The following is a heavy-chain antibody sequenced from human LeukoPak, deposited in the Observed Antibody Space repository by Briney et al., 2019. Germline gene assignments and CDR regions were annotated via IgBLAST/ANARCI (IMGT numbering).Heavy chain of an antibody. J-gene: IGHJ5*02. V-gene: IGHV4-34*01. CDR3: ARAQLRVNWFDP. CDR2: INHSGST. Sequence: SETLSLTCAVYGGSFSGYYWSWIRQPPGRGLEWIGEINHSGSTNYNPSLKSRVTISVDTSKNQFSLKLSSVTAADTAVYYCARAQLRVNWFDPWGQGTLVTVSS. D-gene: IGHD1-7*01. CDR1: GGSFSGYY.